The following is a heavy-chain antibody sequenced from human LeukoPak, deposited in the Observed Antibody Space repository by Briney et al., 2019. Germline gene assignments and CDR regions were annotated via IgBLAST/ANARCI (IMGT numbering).Heavy chain of an antibody. CDR1: GGTFSSYA. V-gene: IGHV1-69*01. CDR2: IIPIFGTA. Sequence: GASVKVSCKASGGTFSSYAISWVRQAPGQGLEGMGGIIPIFGTANYAQKFQGRVTITADESTSTAYMELSSLRSEDTAVYYCASGAAAVNWFDPWGQGTLVTVSS. CDR3: ASGAAAVNWFDP. J-gene: IGHJ5*02. D-gene: IGHD2-15*01.